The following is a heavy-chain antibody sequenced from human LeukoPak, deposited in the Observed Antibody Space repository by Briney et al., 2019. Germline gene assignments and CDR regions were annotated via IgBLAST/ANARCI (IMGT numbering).Heavy chain of an antibody. Sequence: GGSLRLSCAASGFTFSDYGMHWVRQAPGKGLEWVAIVWADGNNKYYADSVQGRFTISRDNSKNTMSLQMNSLRAEDTAVYYCAKEVHSGGHSAGHFESWGQGILVTVSS. D-gene: IGHD4-23*01. CDR1: GFTFSDYG. J-gene: IGHJ4*02. CDR2: VWADGNNK. V-gene: IGHV3-30*02. CDR3: AKEVHSGGHSAGHFES.